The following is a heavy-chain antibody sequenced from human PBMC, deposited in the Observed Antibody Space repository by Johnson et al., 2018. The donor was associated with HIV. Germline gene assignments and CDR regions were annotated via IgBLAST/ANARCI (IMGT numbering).Heavy chain of an antibody. CDR3: AKVSGSYTWGVFDI. CDR1: GFTVSSNY. CDR2: IKQDGSEK. D-gene: IGHD6-19*01. V-gene: IGHV3-7*03. Sequence: VQLVESGGGLVQPGGSLRLSCAASGFTVSSNYMNWVRQAPGKGLEWVANIKQDGSEKYYVDSVKGRFTIYRDKAKNSLFLQMNSLRAEDTAVYYCAKVSGSYTWGVFDIWGPGTMVTVSS. J-gene: IGHJ3*02.